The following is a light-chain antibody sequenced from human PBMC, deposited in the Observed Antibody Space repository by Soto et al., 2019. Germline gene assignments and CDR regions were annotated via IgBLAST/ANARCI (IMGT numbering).Light chain of an antibody. CDR1: SSNIGSNT. V-gene: IGLV1-44*01. J-gene: IGLJ1*01. CDR3: AAWDDSLNGFYV. CDR2: SNN. Sequence: QAVVTQPPSASVTPGQRVTISCSGSSSNIGSNTVNWYQQLPGTAPKLLIYSNNQRPSGVPDRFSGSKSGTSASLAISGLQSEDEADYYCAAWDDSLNGFYVFGTGTKLTVL.